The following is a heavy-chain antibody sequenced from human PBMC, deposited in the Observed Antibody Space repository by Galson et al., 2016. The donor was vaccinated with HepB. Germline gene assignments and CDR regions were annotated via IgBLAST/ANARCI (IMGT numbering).Heavy chain of an antibody. CDR1: GYPFTTHG. J-gene: IGHJ4*02. CDR3: AGDRGDVNSFIKGFYLDY. Sequence: SVKVSCKASGYPFTTHGIHWVRQAPGQRLEWVGWINADKTKTRYSRKFQGRVTITSETSATTVYLDLSSLTSEDTSFYYCAGDRGDVNSFIKGFYLDYWGQGTLATVSS. CDR2: INADKTKT. V-gene: IGHV1-3*01. D-gene: IGHD3-10*01.